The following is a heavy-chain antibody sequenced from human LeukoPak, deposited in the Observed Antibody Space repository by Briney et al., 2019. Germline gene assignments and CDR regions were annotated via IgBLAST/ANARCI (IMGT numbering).Heavy chain of an antibody. D-gene: IGHD5-18*01. CDR1: GYSISSGYH. CDR3: ARAIQHPYYFDY. J-gene: IGHJ4*02. V-gene: IGHV4-61*01. CDR2: IYYSGST. Sequence: SETLSLTCAVSGYSISSGYHWGWIRQPPGKGLEWIGYIYYSGSTNSNPSLKSRVTMSVDTSKNQFSLRLSSVTAADTAVYYCARAIQHPYYFDYWGQGTLVTVSS.